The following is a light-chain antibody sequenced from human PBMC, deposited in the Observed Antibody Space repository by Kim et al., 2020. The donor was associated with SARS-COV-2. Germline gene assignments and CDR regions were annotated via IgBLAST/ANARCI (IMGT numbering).Light chain of an antibody. CDR3: QQSYSTPGT. V-gene: IGKV1-39*01. CDR2: AAS. J-gene: IGKJ3*01. CDR1: QSISSY. Sequence: DIQMTQSPSSLSASVGDRVTITCRASQSISSYLNWYQQKPGKVPKLLIYAASSLQSGVPSRFSGSGSGTDFTLTISSLQPEDFANYYCQQSYSTPGTFGPGTKVDIK.